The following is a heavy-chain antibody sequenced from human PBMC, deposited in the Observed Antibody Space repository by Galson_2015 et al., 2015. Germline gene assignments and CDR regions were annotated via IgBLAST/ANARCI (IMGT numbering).Heavy chain of an antibody. Sequence: SVKVSCKASGYTFTSYAMHWVRQAPGQRLEWMGWINAGNGNTKYSQKFQGRVTITRDTSASTAYMELSSLRSEDTAVYYCATVVPAALRFYYYGMDVWGQRTTVTVSS. V-gene: IGHV1-3*01. CDR2: INAGNGNT. CDR3: ATVVPAALRFYYYGMDV. D-gene: IGHD2-2*01. CDR1: GYTFTSYA. J-gene: IGHJ6*02.